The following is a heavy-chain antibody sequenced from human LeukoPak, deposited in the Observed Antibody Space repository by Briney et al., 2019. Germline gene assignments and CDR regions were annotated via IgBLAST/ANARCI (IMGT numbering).Heavy chain of an antibody. CDR3: AREDRSWFGELFEGFDY. CDR1: GGSISSYY. J-gene: IGHJ4*02. D-gene: IGHD3-10*01. CDR2: IYYSGST. V-gene: IGHV4-59*01. Sequence: SETLSLTCTVSGGSISSYYWSWIRQPPGKGLEWIGYIYYSGSTNYNPSLKSRVTISVDTSKNQFSLELSSVTAADTAVYYCAREDRSWFGELFEGFDYWGQGTLVTVSS.